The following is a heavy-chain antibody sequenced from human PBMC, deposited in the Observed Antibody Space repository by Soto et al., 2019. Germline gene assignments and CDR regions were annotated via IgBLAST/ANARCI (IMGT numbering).Heavy chain of an antibody. CDR3: ARGLVATIIAFDI. D-gene: IGHD5-12*01. V-gene: IGHV1-3*01. CDR1: GYTFTSYA. CDR2: MNAGNGNT. J-gene: IGHJ3*02. Sequence: ASVKVSCKASGYTFTSYAMHWVRQAPGQRLEWMGWMNAGNGNTKYSQKFQGRVTMTRDTSTSTAYMELSSLRSEDTAVYYCARGLVATIIAFDIWGQGTMVTGSS.